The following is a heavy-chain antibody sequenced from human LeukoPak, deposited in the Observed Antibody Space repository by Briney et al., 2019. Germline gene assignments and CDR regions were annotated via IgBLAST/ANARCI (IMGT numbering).Heavy chain of an antibody. CDR2: INPNSGGT. CDR1: GYTFTGYY. D-gene: IGHD3-22*01. CDR3: ARDGRTYYYDSSGRPYYYYYMDV. Sequence: ASVKVSCKASGYTFTGYYMHWVRQAPGQGLEWMGWINPNSGGTNYAQKFQGRVTMTRDTSISTAYMELSRLRSDDTAVYYCARDGRTYYYDSSGRPYYYYYMDVWGKGTTVTVSS. J-gene: IGHJ6*03. V-gene: IGHV1-2*02.